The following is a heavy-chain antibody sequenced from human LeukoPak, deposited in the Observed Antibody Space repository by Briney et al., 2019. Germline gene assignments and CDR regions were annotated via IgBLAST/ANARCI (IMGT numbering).Heavy chain of an antibody. V-gene: IGHV3-48*03. CDR3: ARVSVTTGNFDY. D-gene: IGHD1-1*01. J-gene: IGHJ4*02. CDR2: ISSRGTTI. CDR1: GLTFRGYE. Sequence: GGSLRLSCAASGLTFRGYEMHWVRQAPGKGLEWVSYISSRGTTIYYADSVKGRFTISRDNAKNSLYLQLDSPRAGDTALYYCARVSVTTGNFDYWGQGTLVTVSS.